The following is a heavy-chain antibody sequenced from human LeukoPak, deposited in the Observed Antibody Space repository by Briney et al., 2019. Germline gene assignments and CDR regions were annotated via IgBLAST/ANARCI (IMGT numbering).Heavy chain of an antibody. V-gene: IGHV4-4*07. CDR1: GGSIGSYY. Sequence: SETLSLTCTVSGGSIGSYYWSWIRQPAGKGLEWIGRIYTSGSTNYNPSLKSRVTMSVDTSKNQFSLKLSSVTAAGTAVYYCARLTTVTSPFDYWGQGTLVTVSS. D-gene: IGHD4-11*01. CDR3: ARLTTVTSPFDY. J-gene: IGHJ4*02. CDR2: IYTSGST.